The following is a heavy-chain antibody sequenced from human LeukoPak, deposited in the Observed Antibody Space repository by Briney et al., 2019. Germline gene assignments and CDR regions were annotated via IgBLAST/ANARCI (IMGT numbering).Heavy chain of an antibody. Sequence: GESLKISCKGSEYSFTSYCIGWVRQMPGKGLEWMGIIYPADSDTRYSPSFKGQVTISADKSITTAFLQWSSLKASDTAMYYCARFRAGYCSGASCYDSFDIWGQGTMVTVSS. CDR1: EYSFTSYC. J-gene: IGHJ3*02. V-gene: IGHV5-51*01. D-gene: IGHD2-15*01. CDR2: IYPADSDT. CDR3: ARFRAGYCSGASCYDSFDI.